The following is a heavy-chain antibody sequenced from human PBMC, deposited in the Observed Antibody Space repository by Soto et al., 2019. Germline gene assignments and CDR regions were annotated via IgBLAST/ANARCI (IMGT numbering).Heavy chain of an antibody. D-gene: IGHD3-16*02. J-gene: IGHJ4*02. CDR2: IYFSGSA. CDR3: ARLSYRSFNFDY. Sequence: PSGTLSLTFSVSVCSVSSGSTYWTWIRQPPGKGLEWIGYIYFSGSANYNPSLKSRVTMSVDTSKDQFSLKLTSVTPVDTATYFCARLSYRSFNFDYWGQGTLVNVSS. CDR1: VCSVSSGSTY. V-gene: IGHV4-61*01.